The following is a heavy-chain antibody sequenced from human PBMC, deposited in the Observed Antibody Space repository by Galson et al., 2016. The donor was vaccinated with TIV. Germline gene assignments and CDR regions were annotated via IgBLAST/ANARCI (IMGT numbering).Heavy chain of an antibody. Sequence: QSGAEVKNPGASVKVSCKASGYSSATHGINWVRQAPGQGLEWMGWINSYNGDTRHAQKVQGRVTQTTDTSTGTAYMELRSLRSDDTALYYCARDRNSISAVVLEDDAFDIWGQGTMVTVSA. CDR2: INSYNGDT. D-gene: IGHD3-3*01. J-gene: IGHJ3*02. V-gene: IGHV1-18*04. CDR1: GYSSATHG. CDR3: ARDRNSISAVVLEDDAFDI.